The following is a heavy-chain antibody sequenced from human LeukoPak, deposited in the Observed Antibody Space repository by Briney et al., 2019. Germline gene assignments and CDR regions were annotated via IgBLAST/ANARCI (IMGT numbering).Heavy chain of an antibody. CDR3: ARVPIATSRGWPLDY. CDR1: GFTFSSYS. V-gene: IGHV3-48*01. D-gene: IGHD6-19*01. CDR2: ISSSSSTI. J-gene: IGHJ4*02. Sequence: SGGSLRLSCAASGFTFSSYSMNWVRQAPGKGLEWVSYISSSSSTIHYADSVKGRFTISRDNAKNSLYLQMNSLRAEDTAVYYCARVPIATSRGWPLDYWGQGTLVTVSS.